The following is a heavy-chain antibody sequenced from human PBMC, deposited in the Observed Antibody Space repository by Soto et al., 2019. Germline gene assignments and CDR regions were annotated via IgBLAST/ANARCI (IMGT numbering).Heavy chain of an antibody. V-gene: IGHV3-64D*08. Sequence: GGSLRLSCAASGFTFSSYAMHWVRQAPGKGLEYVSAISTNGGSTYYADSVKGRFSISRDNSKNTLYLQMSGLRAEDTSVYYCVKDLSGIVVRPDYWGQGTLVTVSS. CDR1: GFTFSSYA. CDR3: VKDLSGIVVRPDY. J-gene: IGHJ4*02. D-gene: IGHD6-6*01. CDR2: ISTNGGST.